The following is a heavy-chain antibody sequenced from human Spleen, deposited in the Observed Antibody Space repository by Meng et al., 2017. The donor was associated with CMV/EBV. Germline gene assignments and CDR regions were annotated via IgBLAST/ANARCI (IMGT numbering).Heavy chain of an antibody. CDR3: AKIREDYQKPGVYFDS. J-gene: IGHJ4*02. V-gene: IGHV3-30*02. D-gene: IGHD2-15*01. Sequence: GGSLRLSCAASGFSFSHYAMHWVRQAPGKGLEWVGFTRFDQSNRQYADSVKGRFTISRDNSKNTLHLQMNSLTFEDTAVYYCAKIREDYQKPGVYFDSWGQGTLVTVSS. CDR1: GFSFSHYA. CDR2: TRFDQSNR.